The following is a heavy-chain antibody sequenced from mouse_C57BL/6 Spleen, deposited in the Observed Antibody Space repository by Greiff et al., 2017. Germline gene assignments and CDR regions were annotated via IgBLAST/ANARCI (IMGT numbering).Heavy chain of an antibody. Sequence: VQLQQPGAELVKPGASVKLSCKASGYTFTSYWMHWVKQRPGQGLEWIGMIHPTSGSTNYNEKFKSKATLTVDKSSSTAYMQLSSLTSEDSAVYYCASYCSSYAAMSYWGQGTSVTVSA. CDR1: GYTFTSYW. V-gene: IGHV1-64*01. J-gene: IGHJ4*01. CDR2: IHPTSGST. CDR3: ASYCSSYAAMSY. D-gene: IGHD1-1*01.